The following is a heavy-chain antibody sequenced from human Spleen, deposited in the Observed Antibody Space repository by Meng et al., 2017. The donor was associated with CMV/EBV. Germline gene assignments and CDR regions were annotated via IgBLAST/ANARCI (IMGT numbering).Heavy chain of an antibody. CDR1: GFTLNSYT. CDR2: ISYDGSYK. CDR3: ARDSLRLDV. D-gene: IGHD3-16*01. Sequence: GGSLRLSCAASGFTLNSYTVHWVRQAPGKGLEWMAVISYDGSYKYYGDSVKGRFTVSRDNSKRSVYLQMNSLRPEDTAVYYCARDSLRLDVWGQGTTVTVSS. V-gene: IGHV3-30-3*01. J-gene: IGHJ6*02.